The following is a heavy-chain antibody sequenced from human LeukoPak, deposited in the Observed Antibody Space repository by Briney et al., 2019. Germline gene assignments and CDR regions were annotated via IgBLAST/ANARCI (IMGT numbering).Heavy chain of an antibody. Sequence: GESLKISCKGFGYTFTSYWIGWVRQLPGKGLEWMGIIYPGDSDTRYSPSFQGQVTISADKSIGTAYLQWSSLKASDTAMYYCARTETYYGSGSYFDAFDIWGQGTMVTVSS. V-gene: IGHV5-51*01. J-gene: IGHJ3*02. CDR2: IYPGDSDT. CDR3: ARTETYYGSGSYFDAFDI. CDR1: GYTFTSYW. D-gene: IGHD3-10*01.